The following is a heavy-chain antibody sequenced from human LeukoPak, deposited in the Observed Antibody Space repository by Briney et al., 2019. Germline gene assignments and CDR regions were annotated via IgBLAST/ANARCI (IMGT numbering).Heavy chain of an antibody. CDR2: ISTGSSTI. V-gene: IGHV3-48*02. CDR3: ARDLRQYNAEYFHH. J-gene: IGHJ1*01. D-gene: IGHD1-1*01. Sequence: PGGSLRLSCAASGFTFSSYAMSWVRQAPGKGLEWVSYISTGSSTIYYADSVKGRFTISRDNAKKSLYLQMNSLRDEDTAVYYCARDLRQYNAEYFHHWGQGTLVAVSS. CDR1: GFTFSSYA.